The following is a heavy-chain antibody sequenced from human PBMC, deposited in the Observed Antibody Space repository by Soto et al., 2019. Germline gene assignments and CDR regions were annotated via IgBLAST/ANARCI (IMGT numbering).Heavy chain of an antibody. D-gene: IGHD2-15*01. J-gene: IGHJ4*02. CDR2: IYYSGNT. Sequence: QVQLQESGPGLVKPSQTLSLTCTVSGGSLSSGDYYWSWIRQPPGKGLEWIGYIYYSGNTYYNPSLKSRITISVDTSKNQFSLKLSSVTAADTAVYYCARDPRFCDGGSCHSGAYWGQGTLVIVSS. CDR1: GGSLSSGDYY. V-gene: IGHV4-30-4*01. CDR3: ARDPRFCDGGSCHSGAY.